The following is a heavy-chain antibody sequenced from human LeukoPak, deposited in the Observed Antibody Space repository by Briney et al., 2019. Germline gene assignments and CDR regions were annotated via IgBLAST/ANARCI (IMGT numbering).Heavy chain of an antibody. CDR2: ISYDGSNE. CDR3: ARFIIAADAAFDY. Sequence: TGGSLRLSCAASGFTFSDYAMHWVRQAPGKGLEWVAVISYDGSNEYYADSVKGRFTISRDNAKNSLYLQMNSLRAEDTAVYYCARFIIAADAAFDYWGQGTLVTVSS. D-gene: IGHD6-6*01. J-gene: IGHJ4*02. CDR1: GFTFSDYA. V-gene: IGHV3-30-3*01.